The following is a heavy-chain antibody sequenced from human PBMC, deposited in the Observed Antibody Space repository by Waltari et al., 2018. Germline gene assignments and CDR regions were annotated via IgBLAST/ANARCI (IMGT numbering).Heavy chain of an antibody. V-gene: IGHV1-69*13. J-gene: IGHJ4*02. CDR3: ARVRDSSGYYLGFDY. CDR1: GGTFSGYA. Sequence: QVQLVQSGAEVKKPGSSVKVSCKASGGTFSGYAISWVRQAPGQGLEWMGGIIPIFGTANYAQKFQGRVTITADESTSTAYMELSSLRSEDTAVYYCARVRDSSGYYLGFDYWGQGTLVTVSS. CDR2: IIPIFGTA. D-gene: IGHD3-22*01.